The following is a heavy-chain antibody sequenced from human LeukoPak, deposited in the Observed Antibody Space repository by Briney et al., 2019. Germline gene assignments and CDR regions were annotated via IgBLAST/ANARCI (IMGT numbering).Heavy chain of an antibody. CDR3: ARRGAGATPYYYYMDV. Sequence: SETLSLTCTVSGGSISSYYWSWIRQPPGKGLEWIGYIYYSGSTNYNPSLKSRVTISVDTSKNQFSLKLSSVTAADTAVYYCARRGAGATPYYYYMDVWGKGTTVTVSS. CDR2: IYYSGST. V-gene: IGHV4-59*01. CDR1: GGSISSYY. J-gene: IGHJ6*03. D-gene: IGHD1-26*01.